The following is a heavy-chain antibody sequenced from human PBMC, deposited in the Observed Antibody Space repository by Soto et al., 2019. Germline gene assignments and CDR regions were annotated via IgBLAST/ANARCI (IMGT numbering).Heavy chain of an antibody. CDR3: ARDGYCSGGSCYLLYYGMDV. Sequence: ASVKVSCKASGYTFTSYGISWVRQAPGQGLEWMGWISAYNGNTNYAQKLQGRVTMTTDTSTSTAYMEPRSLRSDDTAVYYCARDGYCSGGSCYLLYYGMDVWGQGTTVTVSS. J-gene: IGHJ6*02. CDR2: ISAYNGNT. V-gene: IGHV1-18*01. D-gene: IGHD2-15*01. CDR1: GYTFTSYG.